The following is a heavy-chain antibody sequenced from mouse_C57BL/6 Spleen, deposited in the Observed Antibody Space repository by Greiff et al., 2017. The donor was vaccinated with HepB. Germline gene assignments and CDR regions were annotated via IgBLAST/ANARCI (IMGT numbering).Heavy chain of an antibody. Sequence: EVQLQQSGPELVKPGASVKISCKASGYSFTGYYMHWVKQSHGNILDWIGYSYPYNGVSSYNQKFKGKATLTVNKSSSTAYMELRSLKSEDSAVYYWAREGILRGDFDVWGTGTTVTVSS. V-gene: IGHV1-31*01. J-gene: IGHJ1*03. CDR3: AREGILRGDFDV. D-gene: IGHD1-1*01. CDR1: GYSFTGYY. CDR2: SYPYNGVS.